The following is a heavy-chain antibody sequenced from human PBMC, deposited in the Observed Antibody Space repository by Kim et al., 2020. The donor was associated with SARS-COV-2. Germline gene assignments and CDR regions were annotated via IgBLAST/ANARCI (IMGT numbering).Heavy chain of an antibody. CDR2: IYTSGST. D-gene: IGHD5-18*01. V-gene: IGHV4-4*07. CDR3: AREARVDTAFGLDYYYYYGMDV. Sequence: SETLSLTCTVSGGSISSYYWSWIRQPAGKGLEWIGRIYTSGSTNYNPSLKSRVTMSVDTSKNQFSLKLSSVTAADTAVYYCAREARVDTAFGLDYYYYYGMDVWGQGTTVTVSS. CDR1: GGSISSYY. J-gene: IGHJ6*02.